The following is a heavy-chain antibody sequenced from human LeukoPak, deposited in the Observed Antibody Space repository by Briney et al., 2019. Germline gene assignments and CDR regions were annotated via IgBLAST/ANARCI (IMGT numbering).Heavy chain of an antibody. CDR3: ARDQGSYYDILTGFRGNYLDY. J-gene: IGHJ4*02. V-gene: IGHV4-30-4*01. Sequence: SETLSLTCTVSVGSLSSGDYYWSWVRQPPGKCLEWIGYIYYSGSTYYNPSLKSRVTISVDTSRNQFSLTLSYVTSAHTAVYYCARDQGSYYDILTGFRGNYLDYWGQGTLVTVSS. CDR2: IYYSGST. D-gene: IGHD3-9*01. CDR1: VGSLSSGDYY.